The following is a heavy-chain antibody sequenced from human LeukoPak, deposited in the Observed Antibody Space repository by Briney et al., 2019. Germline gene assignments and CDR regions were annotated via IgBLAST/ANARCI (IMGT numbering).Heavy chain of an antibody. D-gene: IGHD4-17*01. J-gene: IGHJ1*01. CDR1: GDTFTGYY. V-gene: IGHV1-2*02. CDR3: ARDGGSYGDCPH. CDR2: ISPNSGGT. Sequence: GASVKVSCKTSGDTFTGYYMHWVRQAPGQGLEWMGWISPNSGGTNYAQKFQGRVTMTRDTSINTAYMELSRLRSDDTAVYYCARDGGSYGDCPHWGQGTLVTVSS.